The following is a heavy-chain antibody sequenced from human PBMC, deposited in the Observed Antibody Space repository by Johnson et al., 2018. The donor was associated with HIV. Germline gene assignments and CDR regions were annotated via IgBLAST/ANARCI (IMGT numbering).Heavy chain of an antibody. D-gene: IGHD5-18*01. V-gene: IGHV3-66*02. CDR1: GFTVSSSY. J-gene: IGHJ3*02. Sequence: EVQLVESGGGLVQPGGSLRLSCVASGFTVSSSYMSWVRQAPGKGLEWVSVIYRGGSTYYADSVKGRFTISRDNSKNTLYLQMNSLKAEDTAVYYCARESSAGEYSYGIIWGQGTMVTVSS. CDR2: IYRGGST. CDR3: ARESSAGEYSYGII.